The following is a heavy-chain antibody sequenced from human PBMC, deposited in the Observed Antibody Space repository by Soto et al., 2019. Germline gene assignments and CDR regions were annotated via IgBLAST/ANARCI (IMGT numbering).Heavy chain of an antibody. D-gene: IGHD2-2*01. CDR2: ISGSGTNT. CDR1: GFTFNRYA. V-gene: IGHV3-23*01. Sequence: TGGSLRLSCAASGFTFNRYALSWVRQAPGKGLEWGSVISGSGTNTYYADSVKGRFTISRDNSKNTVYLQMTSLTAEDTAIYYCAKPNLFCTSTSCYDYWGQGTLVTVSS. J-gene: IGHJ4*02. CDR3: AKPNLFCTSTSCYDY.